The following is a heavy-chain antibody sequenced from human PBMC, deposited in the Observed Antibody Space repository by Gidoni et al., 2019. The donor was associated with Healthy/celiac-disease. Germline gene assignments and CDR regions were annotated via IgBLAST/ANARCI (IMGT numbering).Heavy chain of an antibody. CDR1: GFTFSSYS. V-gene: IGHV3-21*01. D-gene: IGHD2-2*01. J-gene: IGHJ6*03. CDR2: ISSSSSYI. CDR3: ARDQSDCSSTSCPRPRGRGYYYYYMDV. Sequence: EVQLVESGGGLVKPGGSLRLSCAASGFTFSSYSLNWVRQAPGKGLEWVSSISSSSSYIYYADSVKGRFTISRDNAKNSLYLQMNSLRAEDTAVYYCARDQSDCSSTSCPRPRGRGYYYYYMDVWGKGTTVTVSS.